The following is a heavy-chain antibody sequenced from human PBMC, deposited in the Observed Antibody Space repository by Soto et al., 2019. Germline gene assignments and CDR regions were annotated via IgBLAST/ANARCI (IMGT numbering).Heavy chain of an antibody. CDR2: ISYDGSNK. Sequence: GGSLKLSCAALGFTFSSYAMHWVGQPQGKGLEWVAVISYDGSNKYYADSVKGRFTISRDNSKNTLYLQMNSLRAEDTAVYYCARGESYSSGWGDAFDIWGQGTMVTVSS. V-gene: IGHV3-30-3*01. CDR3: ARGESYSSGWGDAFDI. D-gene: IGHD6-19*01. CDR1: GFTFSSYA. J-gene: IGHJ3*02.